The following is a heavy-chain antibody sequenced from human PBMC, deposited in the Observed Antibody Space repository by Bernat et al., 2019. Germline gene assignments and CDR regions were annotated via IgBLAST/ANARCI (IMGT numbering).Heavy chain of an antibody. J-gene: IGHJ4*02. CDR1: GFTFSSYW. Sequence: EVQLVESGGGLVQPGGSLRLSCAASGFTFSSYWMQWVRQGPGKGPVWVSRINRDGSDTNYADSAKGRFTISRDNAKNTLYLQMNSLRAEDTAVYYCARDPAGDYTDLWGQGTLVTVSS. CDR3: ARDPAGDYTDL. D-gene: IGHD4-17*01. CDR2: INRDGSDT. V-gene: IGHV3-74*01.